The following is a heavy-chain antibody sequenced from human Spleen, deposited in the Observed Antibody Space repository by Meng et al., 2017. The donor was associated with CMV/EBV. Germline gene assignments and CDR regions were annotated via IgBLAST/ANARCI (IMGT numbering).Heavy chain of an antibody. CDR3: ARVRAYCSSTSCYTGGDNSFDP. D-gene: IGHD2-2*02. J-gene: IGHJ5*02. V-gene: IGHV3-53*01. CDR1: GLSVRSNY. CDR2: IYSGGST. Sequence: SLKISCASNGLSVRSNYMSWVRQAPGKGLEWVSVIYSGGSTYYADSVKGRFTISRDNSKNTLYLQMNSLRAEDTAVYYCARVRAYCSSTSCYTGGDNSFDPWGQGTLVTVSS.